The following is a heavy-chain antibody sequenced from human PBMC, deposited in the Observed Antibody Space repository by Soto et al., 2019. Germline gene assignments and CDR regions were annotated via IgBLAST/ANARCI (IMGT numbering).Heavy chain of an antibody. V-gene: IGHV4-30-4*01. CDR3: ASYYDSSGYQALDY. Sequence: SETLSLTCIVSGGSINSGDYYWSWIRQSPGKGLEWIGYIDYSGSTYYNPPLKSPISMSLDTSKNQFSLKMHSVTAADTAVYYCASYYDSSGYQALDYWGRGILVTVSS. CDR2: IDYSGST. CDR1: GGSINSGDYY. J-gene: IGHJ4*02. D-gene: IGHD3-22*01.